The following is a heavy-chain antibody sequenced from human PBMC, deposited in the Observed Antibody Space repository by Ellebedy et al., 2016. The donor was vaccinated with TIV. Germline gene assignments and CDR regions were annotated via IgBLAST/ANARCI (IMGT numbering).Heavy chain of an antibody. CDR2: ISGSSTYT. Sequence: GESLKISCAASGFTFSDYYMSWIRQAPGTGLEWVSYISGSSTYTNYADSVKGRFTISRDKSKNTMYLQMNSLRAEDTAVYYCAGHGDRAMTHWGQGTLVTVSS. V-gene: IGHV3-11*03. J-gene: IGHJ4*02. D-gene: IGHD5-18*01. CDR3: AGHGDRAMTH. CDR1: GFTFSDYY.